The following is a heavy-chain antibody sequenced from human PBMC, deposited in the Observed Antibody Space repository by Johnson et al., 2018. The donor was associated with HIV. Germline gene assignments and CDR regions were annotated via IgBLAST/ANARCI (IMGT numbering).Heavy chain of an antibody. Sequence: HVQLVESGGGVVQPGGSLRLSCVASGFIFSSYAMHWVRQAPGKGLEWVTFIRFDGSNKYYADSVKGRFTISRDNSKNTLYLQMNSLRAEDTAVYYCAKDRASSWYDAFDIWGQGTMVTVSS. CDR3: AKDRASSWYDAFDI. CDR1: GFIFSSYA. V-gene: IGHV3-30*02. CDR2: IRFDGSNK. J-gene: IGHJ3*02. D-gene: IGHD6-13*01.